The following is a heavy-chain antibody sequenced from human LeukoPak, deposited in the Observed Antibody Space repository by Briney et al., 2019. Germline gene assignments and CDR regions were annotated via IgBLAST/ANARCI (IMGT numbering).Heavy chain of an antibody. CDR3: ARARGYAESGGYPVFDH. CDR1: GFTFSSYS. V-gene: IGHV3-21*01. CDR2: ISSSSSYI. J-gene: IGHJ4*02. D-gene: IGHD3-22*01. Sequence: GGSLRLSCAASGFTFSSYSMNWVRQAPGKGLEWVSSISSSSSYIYYADSVKGRFTISRDNAKTSLYLQMDSLREEDTAVYYCARARGYAESGGYPVFDHWGQGALVIVSP.